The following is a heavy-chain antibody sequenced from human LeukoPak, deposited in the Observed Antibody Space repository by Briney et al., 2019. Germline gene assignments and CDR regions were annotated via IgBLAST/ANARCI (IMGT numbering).Heavy chain of an antibody. V-gene: IGHV3-30*14. CDR2: ISYDGSNK. J-gene: IGHJ4*02. CDR3: ARGSADGWYDY. Sequence: GRSLRLSCAASGFTFSSYAMHWVRQAPGKGLEWVAVISYDGSNKYYADSVKGRFTISRHNSKNTLYLQMNSLRAEDTAVYYCARGSADGWYDYWGQGTLVTVSS. CDR1: GFTFSSYA. D-gene: IGHD6-19*01.